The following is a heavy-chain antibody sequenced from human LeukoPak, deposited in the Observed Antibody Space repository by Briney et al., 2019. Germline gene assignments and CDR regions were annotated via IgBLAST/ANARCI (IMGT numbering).Heavy chain of an antibody. D-gene: IGHD5-18*01. CDR1: GGSISSYY. CDR3: ARDEGAWIQRL. V-gene: IGHV4-59*01. J-gene: IGHJ4*02. Sequence: PSETLSLTCTVSGGSISSYYWSWIRQPPGKGLEWIGYIYYSGSTTYNPSLKSRVTISVDTSKNQFSLKLSSVTAADTAVYYCARDEGAWIQRLWGQGTLVTVSS. CDR2: IYYSGST.